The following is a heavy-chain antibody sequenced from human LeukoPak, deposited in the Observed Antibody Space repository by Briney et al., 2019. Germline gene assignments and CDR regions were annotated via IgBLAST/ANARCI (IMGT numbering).Heavy chain of an antibody. V-gene: IGHV4-59*12. CDR1: GGSISSYY. J-gene: IGHJ4*02. CDR2: IYYSGST. Sequence: SETLSLTCTVSGGSISSYYWSWIRQPPGKGLEWIGYIYYSGSTNYNPSLKSRVTISVDTSKNQFSLKLSSVTAADTAIYYCARSASDDFWSGYSIDYWGQGTLVTVSS. D-gene: IGHD3-3*01. CDR3: ARSASDDFWSGYSIDY.